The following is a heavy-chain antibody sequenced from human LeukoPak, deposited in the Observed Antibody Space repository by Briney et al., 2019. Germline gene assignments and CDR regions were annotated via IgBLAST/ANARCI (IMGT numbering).Heavy chain of an antibody. CDR3: ARAKIAAAGMRFDY. J-gene: IGHJ4*02. CDR1: GYGFTSYD. CDR2: MNPNSGNT. V-gene: IGHV1-8*03. Sequence: ASVKVSFKASGYGFTSYDINWVRQATGQELEWMGWMNPNSGNTGYAQKFQGRVTITRNTSISTAYMELSSLRSEDTAVYYCARAKIAAAGMRFDYWGQGTLVTVSS. D-gene: IGHD6-13*01.